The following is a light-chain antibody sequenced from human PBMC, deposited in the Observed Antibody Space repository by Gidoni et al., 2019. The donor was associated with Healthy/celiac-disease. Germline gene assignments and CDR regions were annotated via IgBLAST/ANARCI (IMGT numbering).Light chain of an antibody. CDR1: QSVSSSY. V-gene: IGKV3-20*01. J-gene: IGKJ1*01. CDR2: GAS. CDR3: QQYGSSPWT. Sequence: ELVLTQSPGHLSLSPGERATLSCRYSQSVSSSYLAWYQQKPGQAPRLLIYGASSRATGIPDRFSGSGSGTDFTLTISRLEPEDFAVYYCQQYGSSPWTFGQGTKVEIK.